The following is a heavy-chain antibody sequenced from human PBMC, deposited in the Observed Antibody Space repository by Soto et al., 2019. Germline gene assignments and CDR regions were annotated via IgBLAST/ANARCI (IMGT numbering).Heavy chain of an antibody. J-gene: IGHJ4*02. V-gene: IGHV3-23*01. D-gene: IGHD3-10*01. CDR2: ISGNGGTT. Sequence: GGSLRLSCAASGFTFTNYAMSWVRQAPGKGLEWISAISGNGGTTYFADSMEGRFSVSRDNSKNIAYLQMNSLKTEDSAVYYCTRAGSPNIAYFFDYWGQGTLVTVSS. CDR1: GFTFTNYA. CDR3: TRAGSPNIAYFFDY.